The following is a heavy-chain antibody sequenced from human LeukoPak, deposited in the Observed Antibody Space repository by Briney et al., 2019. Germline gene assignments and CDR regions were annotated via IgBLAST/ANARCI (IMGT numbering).Heavy chain of an antibody. CDR1: GYTFTGYY. D-gene: IGHD3-3*01. J-gene: IGHJ3*02. CDR3: ARGRITIFGVAIMAAFDI. CDR2: INPNSGGT. Sequence: ASVKVPCKASGYTFTGYYMHWVRQAPGQGLEWMGWINPNSGGTNYAQKFQGRVTMTRDTSISTAYMELSRLRSDDTAVYYCARGRITIFGVAIMAAFDIWGQGTMVTVSS. V-gene: IGHV1-2*02.